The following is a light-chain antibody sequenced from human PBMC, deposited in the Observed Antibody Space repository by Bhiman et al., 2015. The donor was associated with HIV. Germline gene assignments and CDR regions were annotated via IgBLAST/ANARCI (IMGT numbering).Light chain of an antibody. CDR1: SSNIGNNF. J-gene: IGLJ3*02. V-gene: IGLV1-44*01. CDR3: AAWDDSLNGFWV. CDR2: SNN. Sequence: QSVLTQPPSVSAAPGQKVTISCSGSSSNIGNNFLSWYQQLPGTAPKLLIYSNNQRPSGVPDRFSGSKSGTSASLAISGLQAEDEADYYCAAWDDSLNGFWVFGGGTKLTVL.